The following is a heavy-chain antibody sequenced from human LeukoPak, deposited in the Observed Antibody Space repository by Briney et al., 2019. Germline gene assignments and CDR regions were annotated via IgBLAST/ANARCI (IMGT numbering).Heavy chain of an antibody. D-gene: IGHD7-27*01. CDR3: ARVGRVPLGAFDI. V-gene: IGHV4-59*01. CDR1: GGSISSYY. J-gene: IGHJ3*02. Sequence: SETLSLTCTVSGGSISSYYWSWIRQPPGKGLEWIGYMYNSGSTRSTNYNPSLKSRVTLSVDTSKNQFSLKLTSVTAADTAVYYCARVGRVPLGAFDIWGQGTMVTASS. CDR2: MYNSGSTRST.